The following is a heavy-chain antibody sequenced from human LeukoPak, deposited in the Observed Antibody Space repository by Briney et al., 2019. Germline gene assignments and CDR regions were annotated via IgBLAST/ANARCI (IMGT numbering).Heavy chain of an antibody. D-gene: IGHD4-17*01. CDR1: GYTFTSYD. V-gene: IGHV1-8*03. CDR3: ARDFQDYGDYEEVDY. CDR2: MNPNSGNT. Sequence: ASVKVSCKASGYTFTSYDINWVRQATGQGLEWMGWMNPNSGNTGYAQKFQGRVTITRNTSISTAYMELSSLRSEDTAVYYCARDFQDYGDYEEVDYWGQGTLVTVSS. J-gene: IGHJ4*02.